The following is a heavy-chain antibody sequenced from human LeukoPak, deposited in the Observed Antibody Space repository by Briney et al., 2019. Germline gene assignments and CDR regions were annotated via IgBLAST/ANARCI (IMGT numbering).Heavy chain of an antibody. V-gene: IGHV3-23*01. J-gene: IGHJ6*02. CDR1: GFTFSSYE. Sequence: PGGSLRLSCAASGFTFSSYEMNWVRQAPGKGLEWVSGISGNGGGTYYADSVKGRFTISRDNSRNTLYLQMNSLRVEDTAVYYCAKAFGFSRSGVDVWGQGTTVTVSS. CDR2: ISGNGGGT. CDR3: AKAFGFSRSGVDV. D-gene: IGHD3-16*01.